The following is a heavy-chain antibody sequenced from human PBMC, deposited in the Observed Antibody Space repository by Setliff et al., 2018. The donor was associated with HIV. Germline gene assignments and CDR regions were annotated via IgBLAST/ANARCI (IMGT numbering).Heavy chain of an antibody. CDR1: GFTFSDHY. Sequence: GGSLRLSCAASGFTFSDHYMDWVRQAPGKGLEWVGHTTNKADSYNTNYAASVKGRFIMSRDDSKNSLYLQMNSLKTEDTAVYYCTRHVDSGTYMDVWGRGTTVTVSS. D-gene: IGHD5-18*01. J-gene: IGHJ6*03. V-gene: IGHV3-72*01. CDR3: TRHVDSGTYMDV. CDR2: TTNKADSYNT.